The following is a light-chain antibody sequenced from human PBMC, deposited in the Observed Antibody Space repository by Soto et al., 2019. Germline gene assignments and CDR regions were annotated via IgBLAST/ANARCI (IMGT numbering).Light chain of an antibody. Sequence: QSVLTQPPSVSAAPGQKVTISCSGSSSNVGLNYVSWFQQLPGAAPKLLIYDNNKRPSGIPDRFSGSKSDTSATLGITGLQPGDEADYYCGTWDSSLSTNWVFGGGTQLTVL. J-gene: IGLJ3*02. CDR3: GTWDSSLSTNWV. CDR1: SSNVGLNY. V-gene: IGLV1-51*01. CDR2: DNN.